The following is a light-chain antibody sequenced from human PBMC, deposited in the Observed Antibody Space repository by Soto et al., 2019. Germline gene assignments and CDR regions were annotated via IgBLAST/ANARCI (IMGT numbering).Light chain of an antibody. CDR1: QSVSSN. CDR3: QHYNNWPPWT. J-gene: IGKJ1*01. Sequence: EIVMTQSPATLSVSPGERATLSCRASQSVSSNLAWYQQKPGQAPRLLIYGASTRATGIPARFSGSGSGTDFTLTISSLLSADFAVYYCQHYNNWPPWTFGQGTKVEIK. V-gene: IGKV3-15*01. CDR2: GAS.